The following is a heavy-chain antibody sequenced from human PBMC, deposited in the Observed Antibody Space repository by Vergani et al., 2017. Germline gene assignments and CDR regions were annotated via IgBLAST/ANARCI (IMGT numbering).Heavy chain of an antibody. D-gene: IGHD3-22*01. CDR3: ARAAKYYDSSGYGRPYHFQH. CDR2: IYYSGST. J-gene: IGHJ1*01. CDR1: GGSISSYY. Sequence: QVQLQESGPGLVKPSETLSLTCTVSGGSISSYYWSWIRQPPGKGLEWIGYIYYSGSTNYNPSLKSRVTISVDTSKNQFSLKLSSVTAADTAVYYCARAAKYYDSSGYGRPYHFQHWGQGTLVTVSS. V-gene: IGHV4-59*01.